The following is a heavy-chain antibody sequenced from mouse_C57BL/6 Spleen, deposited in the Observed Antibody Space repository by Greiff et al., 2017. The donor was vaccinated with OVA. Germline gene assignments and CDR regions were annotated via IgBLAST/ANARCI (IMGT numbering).Heavy chain of an antibody. D-gene: IGHD2-4*01. CDR3: AREIYYDYYFDY. Sequence: EVHLVESGGGLVKPGGSLKLSCAASGFTFSDYGMHWVRQAPEKGLEWVAYISSGSSTIYYADTVKGRFTISRDNAKNTLFLQMTSLRSEDTAMYYCAREIYYDYYFDYWGQGTTLTVSS. CDR1: GFTFSDYG. CDR2: ISSGSSTI. J-gene: IGHJ2*01. V-gene: IGHV5-17*01.